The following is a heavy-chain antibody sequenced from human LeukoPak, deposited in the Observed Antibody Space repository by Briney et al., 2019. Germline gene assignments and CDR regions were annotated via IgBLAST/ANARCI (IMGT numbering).Heavy chain of an antibody. D-gene: IGHD3-16*02. Sequence: GSLRLSCAASGFTFSSYSMNWVLQAPGKGLEWVSSISSSSSYIYYADSVKGRFTISRDNAENSLYLQMNNLRAEDTAVYYCASYLYFDYWGQGTLVTVSS. V-gene: IGHV3-21*01. CDR2: ISSSSSYI. CDR3: ASYLYFDY. J-gene: IGHJ4*02. CDR1: GFTFSSYS.